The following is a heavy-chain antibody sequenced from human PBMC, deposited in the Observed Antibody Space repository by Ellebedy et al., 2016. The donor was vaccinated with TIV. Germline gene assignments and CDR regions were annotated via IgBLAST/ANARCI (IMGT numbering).Heavy chain of an antibody. V-gene: IGHV4-59*01. CDR2: IYYSGTT. CDR1: GGSISNYY. Sequence: MPSETLSLTCTVSGGSISNYYWSWIRQPPGKGLEWIGYIYYSGTTNYNPSLKSRVTISVDTSKNQFSLKLTSVTAADTAVYFCARLSNGYNYWWFDPWGQGTLVTVSS. D-gene: IGHD5-24*01. J-gene: IGHJ5*02. CDR3: ARLSNGYNYWWFDP.